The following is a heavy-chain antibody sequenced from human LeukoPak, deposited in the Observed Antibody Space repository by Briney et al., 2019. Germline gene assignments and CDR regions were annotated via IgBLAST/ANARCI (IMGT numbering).Heavy chain of an antibody. D-gene: IGHD5-24*01. CDR2: FDPEDGET. CDR3: ARVNLEPIIDNWFDP. Sequence: GASVKVSCKVSGYTLTELSMHWVRQAPGKGLEWMGDFDPEDGETIYTQKFQGRVTMTEDTSTDTAYMELSSLRSEDTAVYYCARVNLEPIIDNWFDPWGQGTLVTVSS. J-gene: IGHJ5*02. V-gene: IGHV1-24*01. CDR1: GYTLTELS.